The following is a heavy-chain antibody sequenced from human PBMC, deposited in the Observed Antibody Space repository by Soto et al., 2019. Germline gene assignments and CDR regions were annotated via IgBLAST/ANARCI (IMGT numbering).Heavy chain of an antibody. CDR3: ARDRSTTLVDRYYSMDV. D-gene: IGHD1-26*01. Sequence: QVQLVQSGAEVKKPGSSVKVSCKASGDTFSSYPFSWVRQAPGQGLEWMGGIIPLFGAANYAQKFQGRVMITVDESTSTLYMELSSLRSEDTAVYYCARDRSTTLVDRYYSMDVWGQGTMMTVSS. CDR1: GDTFSSYP. J-gene: IGHJ6*02. CDR2: IIPLFGAA. V-gene: IGHV1-69*01.